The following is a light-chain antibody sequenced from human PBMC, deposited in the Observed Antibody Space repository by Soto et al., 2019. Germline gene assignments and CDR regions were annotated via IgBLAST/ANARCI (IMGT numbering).Light chain of an antibody. CDR3: QQYTNTNNPWM. CDR1: QTISTW. CDR2: DAS. J-gene: IGKJ1*01. Sequence: DIQLTQFPSTLPASVGDRVTITCRGSQTISTWMAWYQQKPGKAPKLLVYDASTLQSGVASRFSGSGSGTEFTRIISGLQPDESATYYCQQYTNTNNPWMFGQGTKVDIK. V-gene: IGKV1-5*01.